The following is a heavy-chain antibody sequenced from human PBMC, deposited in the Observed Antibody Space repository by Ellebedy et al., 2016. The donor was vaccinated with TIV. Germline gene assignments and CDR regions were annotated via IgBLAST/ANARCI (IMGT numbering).Heavy chain of an antibody. CDR3: ARVDSSGYSHFDY. CDR1: GGSISSGGYS. CDR2: IYHSGST. D-gene: IGHD3-22*01. Sequence: SETLSLXXAVSGGSISSGGYSWSWIRQPPGKGLEWIGYIYHSGSTYYNPSLKSRVTISVDRSKNQFSLKLSSVTAADTAVYYCARVDSSGYSHFDYWGQGTLVTVSS. J-gene: IGHJ4*02. V-gene: IGHV4-30-2*01.